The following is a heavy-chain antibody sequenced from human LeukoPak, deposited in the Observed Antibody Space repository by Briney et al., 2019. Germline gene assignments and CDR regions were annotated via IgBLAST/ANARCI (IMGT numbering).Heavy chain of an antibody. Sequence: GGSLRLSCAASRFTFNMYAMSWVRQAPGRGLEWVSSISGSGGGTFYRNSVRDRFIVSRDNSRNTLFLEMRALRAEDTAMYYCAKWDASFFYMDVWGKGTTVTVSS. D-gene: IGHD1-26*01. V-gene: IGHV3-23*01. CDR1: RFTFNMYA. CDR3: AKWDASFFYMDV. CDR2: ISGSGGGT. J-gene: IGHJ6*03.